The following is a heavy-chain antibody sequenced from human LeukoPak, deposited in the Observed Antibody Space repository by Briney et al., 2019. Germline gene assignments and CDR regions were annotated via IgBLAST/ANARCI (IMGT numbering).Heavy chain of an antibody. J-gene: IGHJ3*01. V-gene: IGHV3-21*04. CDR3: SIIVARRGDDAFDL. D-gene: IGHD5-12*01. CDR2: ISGGGSYS. Sequence: GGSLRLSCAASGLSFSSYSMNWVRQAPGKGLEWVSFISGGGSYSWYADSVKGRFTISRDNARSWLYLQMNNLRAEDTATYYCSIIVARRGDDAFDLWGQGTMVTVSS. CDR1: GLSFSSYS.